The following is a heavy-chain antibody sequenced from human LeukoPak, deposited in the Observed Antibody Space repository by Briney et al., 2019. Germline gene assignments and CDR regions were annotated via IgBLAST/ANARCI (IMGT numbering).Heavy chain of an antibody. CDR2: ISNSGETM. V-gene: IGHV3-11*04. D-gene: IGHD3-22*01. CDR3: ASSGYDSSGYYYG. Sequence: PGGSLRLSCAASGFSFSDYYMSWIRQTPGKGLEWVSYISNSGETMFYADSVKGRFTISRDNAKNSLYLQMNGLRAEDTAVYYCASSGYDSSGYYYGWGQGAQVTASS. J-gene: IGHJ4*02. CDR1: GFSFSDYY.